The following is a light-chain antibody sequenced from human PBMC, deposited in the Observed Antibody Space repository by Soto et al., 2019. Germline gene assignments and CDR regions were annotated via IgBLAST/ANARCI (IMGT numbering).Light chain of an antibody. CDR3: STWDNSLSGL. CDR2: RDN. CDR1: RSNIGSNY. J-gene: IGLJ3*02. Sequence: QSVLTQPPSASGTPGQRVTISCSGSRSNIGSNYVYWYQQLPGTAHKLLIYRDNQRPSGVPDRFSGSRSGTSASLAISGRRSEDEATYYCSTWDNSLSGLFGGGTKLTVL. V-gene: IGLV1-47*01.